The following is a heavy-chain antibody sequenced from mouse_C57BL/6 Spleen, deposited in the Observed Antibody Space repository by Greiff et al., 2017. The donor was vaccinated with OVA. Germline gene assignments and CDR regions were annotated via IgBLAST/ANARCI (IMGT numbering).Heavy chain of an antibody. D-gene: IGHD2-4*01. CDR1: GYTFTDYE. CDR2: IDPETGGT. CDR3: TNYDPYYYAMDY. Sequence: QVHVKQSGAELVRPGASVTLSCKASGYTFTDYEMHWVKQTPVHGLEWIGAIDPETGGTAYNQKFKGKAILTADKSSSTAYMELRSLTSEDSAVYYCTNYDPYYYAMDYWGQGTSVTVSS. V-gene: IGHV1-15*01. J-gene: IGHJ4*01.